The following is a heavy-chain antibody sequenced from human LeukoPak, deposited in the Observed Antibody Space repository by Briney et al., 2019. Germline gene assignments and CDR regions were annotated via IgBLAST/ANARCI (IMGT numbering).Heavy chain of an antibody. CDR1: GFTFSSYE. CDR2: ISSSRSYI. V-gene: IGHV3-21*04. Sequence: GGSLRLSCAASGFTFSSYEMNWVRQAPGKGLEWVSFISSSRSYIYYADSVKGRFTISRDNAKNSLYLQMNSLRAEDSAVYYCAKYGGWYGWGDYWGQGTLVTVSS. D-gene: IGHD6-19*01. CDR3: AKYGGWYGWGDY. J-gene: IGHJ4*02.